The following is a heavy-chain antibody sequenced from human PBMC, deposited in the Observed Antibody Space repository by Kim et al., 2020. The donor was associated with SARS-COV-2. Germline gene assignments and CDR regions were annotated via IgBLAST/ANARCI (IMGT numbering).Heavy chain of an antibody. CDR1: GYTFNTYA. V-gene: IGHV1-3*01. J-gene: IGHJ4*02. CDR2: LNAGNNDT. CDR3: ARAVPGFYQLDY. D-gene: IGHD6-19*01. Sequence: ASVKVSCKATGYTFNTYAMHWVRQAPGQRLEWMGWLNAGNNDTEYSQKFQGRVTITRAASTAYMELSSLRSEDTAVYYCARAVPGFYQLDYWGQGTLVTV.